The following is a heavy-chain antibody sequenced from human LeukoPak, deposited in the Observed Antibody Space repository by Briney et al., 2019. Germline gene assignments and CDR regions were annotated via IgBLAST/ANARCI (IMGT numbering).Heavy chain of an antibody. D-gene: IGHD1-26*01. CDR1: GYTFTDYY. Sequence: ASVKVSCKASGYTFTDYYMHWVRLAPGQGLEWLGWINPNSGGTNYAQKFQGRVTMTRDTSISTAYMELSRLRSDDTAVYYCARYGGSYANWFDPWGQGTLVTVSS. J-gene: IGHJ5*02. V-gene: IGHV1-2*02. CDR2: INPNSGGT. CDR3: ARYGGSYANWFDP.